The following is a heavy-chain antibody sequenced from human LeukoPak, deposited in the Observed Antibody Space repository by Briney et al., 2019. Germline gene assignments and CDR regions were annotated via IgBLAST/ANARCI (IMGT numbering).Heavy chain of an antibody. CDR1: GFTFSSYA. CDR2: ISSSGSTI. Sequence: TGGSLRLSCAASGFTFSSYAMSWVRQAPGKGLEWVSYISSSGSTIYYADSVKGRFTISRDNAKNSLYLQMNSLRAEGTAVYYCARGTSKVATIKLGWYYYYYMNVWGKGTTVTVSS. J-gene: IGHJ6*03. CDR3: ARGTSKVATIKLGWYYYYYMNV. V-gene: IGHV3-48*04. D-gene: IGHD5-12*01.